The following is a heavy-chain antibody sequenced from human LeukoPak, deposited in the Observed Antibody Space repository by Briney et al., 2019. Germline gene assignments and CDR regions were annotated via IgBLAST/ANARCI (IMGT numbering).Heavy chain of an antibody. J-gene: IGHJ6*02. CDR1: GNIFSSYG. V-gene: IGHV1-18*01. CDR3: ARDLSPRFLEWLSGGGATPPSYYYYYGMDV. Sequence: ASVKVSCKSSGNIFSSYGITWVRQAPGQGLEWMGWISTFTGNTKYAQKFQSRLTMTADTSTSTVYLELRSLGSDDTAVYYCARDLSPRFLEWLSGGGATPPSYYYYYGMDVWGQGTTVTVSS. CDR2: ISTFTGNT. D-gene: IGHD3-3*01.